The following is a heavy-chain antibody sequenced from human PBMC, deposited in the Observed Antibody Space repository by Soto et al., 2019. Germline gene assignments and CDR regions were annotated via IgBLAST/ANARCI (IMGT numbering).Heavy chain of an antibody. V-gene: IGHV3-23*01. J-gene: IGHJ6*02. CDR1: GFTFSSYA. CDR3: AKEKVVPARDLMDV. D-gene: IGHD2-2*01. Sequence: PGGSLRLSCAASGFTFSSYAMSWVRQAPGKGLEWVSSISGSGGTTECADSVKGRFTISRDNSKNTLYLQMNSLRAEDTAVYYCAKEKVVPARDLMDVWGQGTTVTVSS. CDR2: ISGSGGTT.